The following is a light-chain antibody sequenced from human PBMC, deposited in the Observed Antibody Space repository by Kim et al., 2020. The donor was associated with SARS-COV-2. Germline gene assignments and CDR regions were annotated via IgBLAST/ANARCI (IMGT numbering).Light chain of an antibody. CDR3: QGGDTDTDHYV. CDR1: NIGGPS. Sequence: APGKTGMDTRGGNNIGGPSVPWYQQKPGQGPVLGMFYDRDRPSGIPGRISGSKSANTATPNISRVEAGDGGDYYCQGGDTDTDHYVFGTGTKVTVL. V-gene: IGLV3-21*01. J-gene: IGLJ1*01. CDR2: YDR.